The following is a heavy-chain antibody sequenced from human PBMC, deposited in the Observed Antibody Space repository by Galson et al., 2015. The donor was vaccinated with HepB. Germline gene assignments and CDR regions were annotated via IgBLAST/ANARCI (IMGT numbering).Heavy chain of an antibody. D-gene: IGHD3-3*01. CDR3: ARDRGNFWGVYCYYMDV. J-gene: IGHJ6*03. V-gene: IGHV3-48*01. CDR2: ISSSSSTI. Sequence: SLRLSCAASGFTFSSYSMNWVRQAPGKGLEWVSYISSSSSTIYYADSVKGRFTISRDNAKNSLYLQMNSLRAEDTAVYYCARDRGNFWGVYCYYMDVWGKGTTVTVSS. CDR1: GFTFSSYS.